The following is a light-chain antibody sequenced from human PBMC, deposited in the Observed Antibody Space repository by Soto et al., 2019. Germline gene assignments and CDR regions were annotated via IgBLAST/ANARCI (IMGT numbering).Light chain of an antibody. CDR3: QQRSNWPLT. Sequence: EIVGTHSQATLSSFPGYIVTLSCGSSQYINTRLAWYQHRPGQAPRLLISDASNRATGIPARFSGSGSGTDFTLTISSLEPEDFAVYYSQQRSNWPLTFGQGTKVDIK. J-gene: IGKJ1*01. CDR2: DAS. V-gene: IGKV3-11*01. CDR1: QYINTR.